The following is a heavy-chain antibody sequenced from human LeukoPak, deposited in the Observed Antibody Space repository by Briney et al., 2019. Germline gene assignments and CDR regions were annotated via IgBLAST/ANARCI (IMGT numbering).Heavy chain of an antibody. CDR2: ISTSSSAI. CDR1: GFTFITYS. J-gene: IGHJ4*02. Sequence: GGSLRLSCAASGFTFITYSMNWVRQAPGKGLEWVSYISTSSSAIYYADSVKGRFTISRDNAKNSLYLQMNSLRAEDTAVYYSARGFYGDYVVDYWGQGTLVTVSS. D-gene: IGHD4-17*01. V-gene: IGHV3-48*04. CDR3: ARGFYGDYVVDY.